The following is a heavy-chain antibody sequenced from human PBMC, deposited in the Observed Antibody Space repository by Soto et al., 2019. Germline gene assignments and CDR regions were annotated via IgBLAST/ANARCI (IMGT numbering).Heavy chain of an antibody. D-gene: IGHD4-17*01. V-gene: IGHV3-7*01. Sequence: GGSLRLSCAASRFTLSSYWMIWVRQAPGKGLEWVANIKQDGSEKYYVDSVKGRFTISRDNAKNSLYLQMNSLRAEDTAVYYCARDDYGDTDAFDIWGQGTMVT. J-gene: IGHJ3*02. CDR1: RFTLSSYW. CDR3: ARDDYGDTDAFDI. CDR2: IKQDGSEK.